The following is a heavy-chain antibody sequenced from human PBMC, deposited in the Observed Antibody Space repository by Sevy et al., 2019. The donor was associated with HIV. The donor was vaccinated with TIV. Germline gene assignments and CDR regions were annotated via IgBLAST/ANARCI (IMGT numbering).Heavy chain of an antibody. V-gene: IGHV3-33*06. CDR3: AKTVPRSGWASYYYCYMDD. CDR1: GFTFSSYG. Sequence: GGSLRLSCAASGFTFSSYGMHWVRQAPGKGLEWVAVIWYDGSNKYYADSVKGRFTISRDNSKNTLYLQMNSLRAEDTAVYYCAKTVPRSGWASYYYCYMDDWGKGTTVTVSS. J-gene: IGHJ6*03. D-gene: IGHD6-19*01. CDR2: IWYDGSNK.